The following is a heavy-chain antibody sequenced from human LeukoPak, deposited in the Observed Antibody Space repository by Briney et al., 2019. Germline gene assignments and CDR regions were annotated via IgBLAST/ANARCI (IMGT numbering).Heavy chain of an antibody. CDR3: ARGSSYGASGFDY. V-gene: IGHV3-23*01. J-gene: IGHJ4*02. D-gene: IGHD5-18*01. Sequence: GGSLRLSCAASGFTFSSYAMNWVRQAPGKGLEWVSAITGSGGRTYYADSVKGRFTISRDNAKNSLYLQMNSLRAEDTAVYYCARGSSYGASGFDYWGQGTLLTVSS. CDR1: GFTFSSYA. CDR2: ITGSGGRT.